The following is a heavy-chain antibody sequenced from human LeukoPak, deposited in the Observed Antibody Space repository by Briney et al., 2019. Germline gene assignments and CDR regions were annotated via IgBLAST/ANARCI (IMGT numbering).Heavy chain of an antibody. V-gene: IGHV3-21*01. Sequence: GGSLRLSCAASGFTFSSYSMNWVRQAPGKGLEWVSSISSSSSYIYYADSVKGRFTISRDNAKNSLYLQMNSLRAEDTAVYYCATFRGMRQQLWVSFDYWGQGTLVTVSS. CDR3: ATFRGMRQQLWVSFDY. CDR2: ISSSSSYI. D-gene: IGHD6-13*01. CDR1: GFTFSSYS. J-gene: IGHJ4*02.